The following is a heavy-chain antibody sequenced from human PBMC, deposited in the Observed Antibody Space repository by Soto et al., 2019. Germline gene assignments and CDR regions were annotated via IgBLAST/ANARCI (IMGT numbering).Heavy chain of an antibody. CDR1: GYSVSSNSAA. J-gene: IGHJ6*02. Sequence: SHTLSLTCAISGYSVSSNSAAWNWIRQSPSRGLEWLGRTYYRSKWYNDYAVSVKSRITINPDTSKNQFSLQLNSVTPEDTAVYYCARGGSGSGWYRYYYYGMDVWGQGTTVTVS. V-gene: IGHV6-1*01. CDR3: ARGGSGSGWYRYYYYGMDV. CDR2: TYYRSKWYN. D-gene: IGHD6-19*01.